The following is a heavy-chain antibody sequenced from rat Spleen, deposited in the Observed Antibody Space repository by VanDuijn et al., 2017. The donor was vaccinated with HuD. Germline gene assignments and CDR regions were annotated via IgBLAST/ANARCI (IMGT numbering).Heavy chain of an antibody. CDR3: ARRYYSGFDY. Sequence: EVHLVESGGGLVQPGRSLKVSCAASKFTFRNDAMAWVRQAPTKGLEWVASINVAGDTTYYRDSVKGRFTFSRDNARNTLYLQMDSLRSEDTATYYCARRYYSGFDYWGQGVMVTVSS. J-gene: IGHJ2*01. CDR2: INVAGDTT. CDR1: KFTFRNDA. D-gene: IGHD1-1*01. V-gene: IGHV5S13*01.